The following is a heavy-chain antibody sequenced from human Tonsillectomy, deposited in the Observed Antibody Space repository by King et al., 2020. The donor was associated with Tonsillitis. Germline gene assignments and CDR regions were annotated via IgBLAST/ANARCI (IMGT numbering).Heavy chain of an antibody. J-gene: IGHJ5*02. CDR3: ARGISKSPSPLNWFDP. CDR1: GGSISSGGYS. V-gene: IGHV4-30-4*07. CDR2: MYYSGST. Sequence: QLQESGPGLVKPSQTLSLTCAVSGGSISSGGYSWGWIRQPPGKGLEWIGYMYYSGSTYYNPSLKSRLTISVDTSKNQFSLKLSSVTAADTAVYYCARGISKSPSPLNWFDPWGQGTLVTVSS.